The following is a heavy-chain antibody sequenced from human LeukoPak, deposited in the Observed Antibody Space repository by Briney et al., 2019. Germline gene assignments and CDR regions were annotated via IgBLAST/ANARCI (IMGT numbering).Heavy chain of an antibody. CDR2: ISSSSSYK. V-gene: IGHV3-21*01. CDR3: ARSSLPGARGSSSWFDP. J-gene: IGHJ5*02. Sequence: SGGSLRLSFAASGFTFSSYSMKWVRQAPGKGLEWVSSISSSSSYKYYADSVKGRFTISRNNAKNSLYLQMNSLRAEDTAVYYCARSSLPGARGSSSWFDPWGQGTLVTVSS. D-gene: IGHD6-6*01. CDR1: GFTFSSYS.